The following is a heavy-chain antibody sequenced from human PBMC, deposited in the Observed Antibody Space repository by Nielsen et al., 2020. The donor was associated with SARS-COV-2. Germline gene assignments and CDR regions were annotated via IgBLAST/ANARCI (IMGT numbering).Heavy chain of an antibody. V-gene: IGHV3-33*08. D-gene: IGHD3-10*01. CDR3: ARDRGWKLGIADY. Sequence: GGSLRLSCAASGFIFTSHAMHWVRQAPGKGLEWVAVIWHDGSKKNYASSVEGRFTISRDNSKNTVALQMDSLRAEDTAVYYCARDRGWKLGIADYWGQGTLVTVSS. J-gene: IGHJ4*02. CDR2: IWHDGSKK. CDR1: GFIFTSHA.